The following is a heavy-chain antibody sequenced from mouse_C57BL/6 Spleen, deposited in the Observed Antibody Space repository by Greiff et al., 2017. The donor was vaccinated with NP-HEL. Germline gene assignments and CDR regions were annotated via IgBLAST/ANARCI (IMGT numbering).Heavy chain of an antibody. D-gene: IGHD2-3*01. J-gene: IGHJ2*01. Sequence: DVKLVESGGGLVQPGGSLSLSCAASGFTFTDYYMSWVRQPPGKALEWLGFIRNKANGYTTEYSASVKGRFTISRDNSQSILYLQMNALRAEDSATYYCARFLAGYYYFDYWGQGTTLTVSS. CDR3: ARFLAGYYYFDY. CDR1: GFTFTDYY. V-gene: IGHV7-3*01. CDR2: IRNKANGYTT.